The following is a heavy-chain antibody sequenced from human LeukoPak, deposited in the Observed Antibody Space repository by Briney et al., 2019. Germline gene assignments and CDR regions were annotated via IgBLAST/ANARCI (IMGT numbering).Heavy chain of an antibody. D-gene: IGHD3-22*01. Sequence: MTSETPSLTCTVSGGSISSGSYYWSWIRQPAGKGLEWIGRIYTSGSTNYNPSLKSRVTISVDTSKNQFSLKLSSVTAADTAVYYCASGYYYDSSGYLDWGQGTLVTVSS. CDR1: GGSISSGSYY. CDR3: ASGYYYDSSGYLD. CDR2: IYTSGST. J-gene: IGHJ4*02. V-gene: IGHV4-61*02.